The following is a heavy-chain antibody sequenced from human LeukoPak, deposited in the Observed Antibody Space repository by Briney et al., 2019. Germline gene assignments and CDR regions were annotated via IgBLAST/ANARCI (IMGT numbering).Heavy chain of an antibody. J-gene: IGHJ4*02. CDR2: ISWNSVNI. CDR3: ARANYYDSNRYSPFDD. V-gene: IGHV3-9*01. Sequence: PGGSLRLSCAAYGFTFHDFSMHWVRQTPGKGLEWVSGISWNSVNIGYADSVKGRFTISRDNAKNSLFLQMDSLRPEDTALYYCARANYYDSNRYSPFDDWGQGTLVTVSS. D-gene: IGHD3-22*01. CDR1: GFTFHDFS.